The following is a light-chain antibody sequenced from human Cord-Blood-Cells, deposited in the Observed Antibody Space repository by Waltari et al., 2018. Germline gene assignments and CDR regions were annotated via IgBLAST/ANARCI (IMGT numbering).Light chain of an antibody. CDR2: DAS. V-gene: IGKV3-11*01. J-gene: IGKJ4*01. CDR1: QSVSSY. CDR3: QQRSNWPPLT. Sequence: EIVLTQSPATLALSPGERATLSCRASQSVSSYLACYQQKPGQDPRLLIYDASNRATGIPARCSGSGSGTDFTLTISSLEPKDFAVYYCQQRSNWPPLTFGGGTKVEIK.